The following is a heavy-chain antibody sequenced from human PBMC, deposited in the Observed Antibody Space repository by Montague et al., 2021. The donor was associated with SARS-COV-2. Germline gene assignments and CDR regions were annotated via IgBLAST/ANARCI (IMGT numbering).Heavy chain of an antibody. D-gene: IGHD3-10*01. CDR1: GGFFSGYY. CDR2: ISQSGRT. Sequence: SETLSLTCAVYGGFFSGYYWSWIRQPPEKGLEWIGEISQSGRTNNNPSLKSRVIISVDTSKNQFSLKLSSVTAADTAVYYCARRGSSVWGVTVSAELDYWGQGILVTVSS. CDR3: ARRGSSVWGVTVSAELDY. J-gene: IGHJ4*02. V-gene: IGHV4-34*01.